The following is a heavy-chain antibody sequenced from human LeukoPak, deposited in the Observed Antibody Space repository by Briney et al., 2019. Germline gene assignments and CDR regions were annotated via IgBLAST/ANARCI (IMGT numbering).Heavy chain of an antibody. J-gene: IGHJ6*03. V-gene: IGHV4-61*01. D-gene: IGHD5-18*01. CDR3: ARVIEEHTAIDYYYYYMDV. CDR1: GYSISSGYY. CDR2: IYYSGST. Sequence: SETLSLTCTVSGYSISSGYYWGWIRQPPGKGLEWIGYIYYSGSTNYNPSLKSRVTISVDTSKNQFSLKLSSVTAADTAVYYCARVIEEHTAIDYYYYYMDVWGKGTTVTISS.